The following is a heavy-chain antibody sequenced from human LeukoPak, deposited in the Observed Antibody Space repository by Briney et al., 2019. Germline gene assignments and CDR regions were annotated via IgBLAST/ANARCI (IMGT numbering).Heavy chain of an antibody. V-gene: IGHV1-8*01. J-gene: IGHJ6*02. CDR1: GYTFTSYD. D-gene: IGHD1-14*01. CDR2: MNPNSGNT. CDR3: GRAPRDRRMDV. Sequence: ASVRVSCKASGYTFTSYDINWVRQATGQGLEWMGWMNPNSGNTGYAQKFQGRVTMTRNTSISTAYMELSSLRSEDTAVYYCGRAPRDRRMDVWGQGTTVTVSS.